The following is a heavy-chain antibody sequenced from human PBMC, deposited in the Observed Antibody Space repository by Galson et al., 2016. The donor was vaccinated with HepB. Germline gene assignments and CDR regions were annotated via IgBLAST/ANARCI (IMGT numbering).Heavy chain of an antibody. Sequence: SLRLSCAASGFTFSSYFINWFRQAPGKGLEWVSSISSGGSSTYYADSVKGRFTISRDNAKNSLYLQMNSLRAEDTAVYSCARGLYGSGSHYYYYGMEFWGQGTTVTVSS. CDR2: ISSGGSST. V-gene: IGHV3-21*01. CDR3: ARGLYGSGSHYYYYGMEF. J-gene: IGHJ6*02. CDR1: GFTFSSYF. D-gene: IGHD3-10*01.